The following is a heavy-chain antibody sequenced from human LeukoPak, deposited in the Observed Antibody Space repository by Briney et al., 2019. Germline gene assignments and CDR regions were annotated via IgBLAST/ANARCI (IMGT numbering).Heavy chain of an antibody. Sequence: GGSLRLSCAASGFTLSDYWMHWVRQAPGKGLVWVSRINSDGSRIIYADSVKGRFTISRDNAKNTVYLHMNSLRADDTAVYFCARAPQIGFSGFDKNYWGQGTLVTVSS. CDR2: INSDGSRI. D-gene: IGHD5-12*01. J-gene: IGHJ4*02. CDR1: GFTLSDYW. V-gene: IGHV3-74*01. CDR3: ARAPQIGFSGFDKNY.